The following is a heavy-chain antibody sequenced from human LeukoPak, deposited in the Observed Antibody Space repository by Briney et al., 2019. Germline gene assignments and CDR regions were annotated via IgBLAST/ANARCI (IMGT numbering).Heavy chain of an antibody. CDR2: IYHSGST. J-gene: IGHJ6*04. CDR3: ARVRMTGTLDV. V-gene: IGHV4-34*01. CDR1: GGSFSGYY. Sequence: PSETLSLTCAVYGGSFSGYYWSWIRQPPGKGLEWIGTIYHSGSTYYNPSLKSRVTISLDTSKNQFSLKLSSVTAADTAVYYCARVRMTGTLDVWGKGTTVTVSS. D-gene: IGHD3-9*01.